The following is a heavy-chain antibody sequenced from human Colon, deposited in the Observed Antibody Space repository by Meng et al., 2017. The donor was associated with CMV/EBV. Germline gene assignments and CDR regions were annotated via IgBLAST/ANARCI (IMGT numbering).Heavy chain of an antibody. CDR3: ASVNFDYYYFKN. CDR2: IKQDGSET. D-gene: IGHD1-26*01. CDR1: GFTFSNHW. Sequence: GGSLRLSCVASGFTFSNHWMSWVRRAPGKGLEWVASIKQDGSETSYVDSVKGRFTISRDNAESSLFLQMNSLSAEDTAVYFCASVNFDYYYFKNWGQGALVTVSS. J-gene: IGHJ4*01. V-gene: IGHV3-7*03.